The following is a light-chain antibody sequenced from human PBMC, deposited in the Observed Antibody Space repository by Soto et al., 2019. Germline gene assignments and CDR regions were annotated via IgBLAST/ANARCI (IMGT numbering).Light chain of an antibody. J-gene: IGKJ5*01. CDR1: ESLLHSNGYNY. CDR2: LGS. Sequence: IVMNQSPLSRPVTPVEPGSISFRSSESLLHSNGYNYLDWYLQKPGQSPQLLIYLGSNRASGVPDRFSGSGSGTDFTLKISRVEAEDVGVYYCMQGTHWPITFGQGTRLEIK. V-gene: IGKV2-28*01. CDR3: MQGTHWPIT.